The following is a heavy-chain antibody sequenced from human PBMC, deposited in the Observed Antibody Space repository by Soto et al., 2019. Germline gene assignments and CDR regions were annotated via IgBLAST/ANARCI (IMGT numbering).Heavy chain of an antibody. J-gene: IGHJ4*02. CDR2: INHSGST. CDR3: ARPKRGSSSWYRGFDY. Sequence: SETLSLTCAVYGGSFSGYYWSWIRQPPGKGLEWIGEINHSGSTNYNPSLKSRVTISVDTSKNQFSLKLSSVTAADTAVYYCARPKRGSSSWYRGFDYWGQGTLVTVS. CDR1: GGSFSGYY. V-gene: IGHV4-34*01. D-gene: IGHD6-13*01.